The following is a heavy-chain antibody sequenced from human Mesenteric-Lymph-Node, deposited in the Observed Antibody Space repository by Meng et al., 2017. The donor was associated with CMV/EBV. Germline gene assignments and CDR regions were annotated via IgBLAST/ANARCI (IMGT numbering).Heavy chain of an antibody. CDR1: GFTFSIYE. CDR3: ARGPGYCSSASCYGYHYNGMDV. Sequence: GESLKISCAASGFTFSIYEMNWVRQAPGKGLEWISYISSSGGSTTYYADSVKGRFTISRDNAKNSLYLQMNSLRAEDTAVYYCARGPGYCSSASCYGYHYNGMDVWGQGTTVTVSS. J-gene: IGHJ6*02. D-gene: IGHD2-2*01. CDR2: ISSSGGSTT. V-gene: IGHV3-48*03.